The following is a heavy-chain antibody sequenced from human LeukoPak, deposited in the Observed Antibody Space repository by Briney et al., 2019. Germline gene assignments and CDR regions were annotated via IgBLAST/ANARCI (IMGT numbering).Heavy chain of an antibody. CDR2: IIPIFGTA. V-gene: IGHV1-69*13. CDR1: GGTFSSYA. J-gene: IGHJ4*02. Sequence: ASVKVSCKASGGTFSSYAISWVRQAPGQGLEWMGGIIPIFGTANYAQKFQGRVTITADESTSTAYMELSSLRSEDTAVYYCARVHGSGSYYPFDYWGQGTLVTVSS. CDR3: ARVHGSGSYYPFDY. D-gene: IGHD3-10*01.